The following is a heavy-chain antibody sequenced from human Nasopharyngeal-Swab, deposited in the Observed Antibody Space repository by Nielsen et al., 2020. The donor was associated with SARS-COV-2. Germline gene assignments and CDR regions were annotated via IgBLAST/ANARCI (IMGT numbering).Heavy chain of an antibody. CDR1: GFTFSSYG. V-gene: IGHV3-30*18. J-gene: IGHJ3*02. Sequence: LSLTCAASGFTFSSYGMHWVRQAPGKGLEWVAVISYDGSNKYYADSVKGRFTISRDNSKNTLYLQMNSLRAEDTAVYYCANLIFGDAFDIWGQGTMVTVSS. CDR2: ISYDGSNK. CDR3: ANLIFGDAFDI. D-gene: IGHD3-3*01.